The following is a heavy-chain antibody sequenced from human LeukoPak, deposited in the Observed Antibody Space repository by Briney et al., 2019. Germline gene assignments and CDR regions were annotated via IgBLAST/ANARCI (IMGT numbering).Heavy chain of an antibody. CDR1: GGSISSGGYY. D-gene: IGHD3-10*01. CDR2: YCYSRST. CDR3: ARVVYGRRAFDY. V-gene: IGHV4-31*03. Sequence: SQTLSLTCTVSGGSISSGGYYWSWIRQHPGKGLKGIGYYCYSRSTNYNPSLKSRVNISVDTSKTQCSLKLSSVTAADTAVYYWARVVYGRRAFDYWGQGTLVTVSS. J-gene: IGHJ4*02.